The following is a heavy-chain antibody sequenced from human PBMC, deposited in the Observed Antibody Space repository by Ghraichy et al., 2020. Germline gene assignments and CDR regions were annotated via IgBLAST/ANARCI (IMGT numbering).Heavy chain of an antibody. Sequence: GESLNISCAASGFTFSRHYMGWVRQAPGKELEWVANIKQDGSEKHSADSVKGRFTISRDNAKNSLYLQMNSLRAEDTAVYYCARTPSRGRVDYWGQGTLVTVSS. J-gene: IGHJ4*02. CDR2: IKQDGSEK. D-gene: IGHD3-10*01. CDR1: GFTFSRHY. V-gene: IGHV3-7*01. CDR3: ARTPSRGRVDY.